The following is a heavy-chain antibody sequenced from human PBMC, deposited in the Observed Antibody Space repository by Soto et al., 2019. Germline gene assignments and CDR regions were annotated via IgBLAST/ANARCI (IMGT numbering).Heavy chain of an antibody. CDR1: GGTLSSYA. V-gene: IGHV1-69*13. J-gene: IGHJ6*02. D-gene: IGHD3-10*01. CDR3: GAASASYYYYGMDV. Sequence: SVKVSCKASGGTLSSYAISWVRQAPGQGLEWMGGIIPIFGTANYAQKFQGRVTITADESTSTAYMELSSLRSEDTAVYYCGAASASYYYYGMDVWGQGTTVTVSS. CDR2: IIPIFGTA.